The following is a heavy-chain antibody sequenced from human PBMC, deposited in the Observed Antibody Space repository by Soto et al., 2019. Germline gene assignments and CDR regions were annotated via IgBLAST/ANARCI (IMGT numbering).Heavy chain of an antibody. D-gene: IGHD2-2*01. J-gene: IGHJ6*02. Sequence: QVQLQESGPGLVKPSGTLSLTCTVSGGSVGSSSCWSWLHRPPGKGLEWIAEIYHSGTTNYNPSRKNRVSMSVDKSKDQVSLTLKSVTAADTAVYYCVRSVPAATWDYNSMDVWGQVTTVTVSS. CDR1: GGSVGSSSC. CDR2: IYHSGTT. V-gene: IGHV4-4*02. CDR3: VRSVPAATWDYNSMDV.